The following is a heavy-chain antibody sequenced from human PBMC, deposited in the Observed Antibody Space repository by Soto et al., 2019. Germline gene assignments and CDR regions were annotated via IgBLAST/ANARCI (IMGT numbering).Heavy chain of an antibody. CDR2: ISGYNGNT. CDR1: GYTFTSYG. CDR3: ARAGKYYYGSGSPYYYGM. V-gene: IGHV1-18*04. D-gene: IGHD3-10*01. Sequence: QVQLVQSGAEVKKPGASVKVSCKASGYTFTSYGVSWVRQAPGQGLVWMGWISGYNGNTNYAQKLQGRVTMTTDTSTSTAYMELRSPRSDXXXXXXCARAGKYYYGSGSPYYYGM. J-gene: IGHJ6*01.